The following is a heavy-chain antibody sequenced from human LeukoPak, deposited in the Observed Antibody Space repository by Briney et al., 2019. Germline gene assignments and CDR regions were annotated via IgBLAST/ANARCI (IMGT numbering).Heavy chain of an antibody. CDR3: AAPGIAAAGTRGYFDY. CDR1: GGTFSSYA. CDR2: IIPIFGTA. D-gene: IGHD6-13*01. J-gene: IGHJ4*02. V-gene: IGHV1-69*13. Sequence: SVKVSCKASGGTFSSYAISWVRQAPGQGLEWMGGIIPIFGTANYAQKFQGRVTITADESTSTAYMELSSLRSEDTAVYYCAAPGIAAAGTRGYFDYWGQGTRVTVSS.